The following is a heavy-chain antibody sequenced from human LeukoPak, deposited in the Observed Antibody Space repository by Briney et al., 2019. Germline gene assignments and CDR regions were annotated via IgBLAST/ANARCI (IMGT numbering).Heavy chain of an antibody. CDR1: GYSISSGYY. D-gene: IGHD3-22*01. V-gene: IGHV4-38-2*02. Sequence: SETLSLTCTVPGYSISSGYYWSWIRQPPGKGLEWIGEINHSGSTNYNPSLKSRVTISVDTSKNQFSLKLSSVTAADTAVYYCARGHFDSSGFDDNWFDPWGQGTLVTVSS. J-gene: IGHJ5*02. CDR2: INHSGST. CDR3: ARGHFDSSGFDDNWFDP.